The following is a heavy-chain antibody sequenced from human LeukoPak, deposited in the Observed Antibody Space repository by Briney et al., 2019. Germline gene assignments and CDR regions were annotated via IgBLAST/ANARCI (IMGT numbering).Heavy chain of an antibody. CDR1: GFTFSSNY. CDR3: ARGGTTAVDFDY. CDR2: IYSGGST. J-gene: IGHJ4*02. V-gene: IGHV3-53*01. Sequence: GGSLRLSCAASGFTFSSNYMSWVRQAPGKGLEWVSVIYSGGSTYYSDSVTGRFTISRDNSKNPLYLQMNNLRAEDTAVYYCARGGTTAVDFDYWGQGALVTVSS. D-gene: IGHD1-1*01.